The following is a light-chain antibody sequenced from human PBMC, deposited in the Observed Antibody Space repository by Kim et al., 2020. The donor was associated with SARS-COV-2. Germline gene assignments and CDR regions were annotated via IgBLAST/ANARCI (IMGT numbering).Light chain of an antibody. CDR1: QGIINY. CDR3: QQYNSYPFT. V-gene: IGKV1-16*02. J-gene: IGKJ4*01. Sequence: ASVGYRVTFTCRASQGIINYLAWFQQKPGIAPKSLIYAASSLQSGVPSKFSGSESGTDFALTIYNLQPEDFATYYCQQYNSYPFTFGGGTKVDIK. CDR2: AAS.